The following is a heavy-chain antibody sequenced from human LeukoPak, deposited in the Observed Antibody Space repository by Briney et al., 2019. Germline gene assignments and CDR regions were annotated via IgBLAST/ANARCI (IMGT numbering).Heavy chain of an antibody. D-gene: IGHD3-10*01. V-gene: IGHV3-33*01. J-gene: IGHJ6*02. CDR1: GFTFSSYG. CDR3: ASDLAVGGLITYGMDV. CDR2: ILPDGSNK. Sequence: GSLRLSCAASGFTFSSYGMHWVRQAPGKGLEWVALILPDGSNKYYADSVKGRFFISRDNSDHMLYLQMNSLRAEDTALYYCASDLAVGGLITYGMDVWGPGTTVTVSS.